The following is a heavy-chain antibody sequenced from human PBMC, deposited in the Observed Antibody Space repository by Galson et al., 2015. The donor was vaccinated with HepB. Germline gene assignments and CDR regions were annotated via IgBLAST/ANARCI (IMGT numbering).Heavy chain of an antibody. V-gene: IGHV4-59*12. CDR2: IYYSGST. Sequence: TCTVSGGSISSYYWSWIRQPPGKGLEWIGYIYYSGSTNYNPSLKSRVTISVDTSKNQFSLKLSSVTAADTAVYYCARGYSGGSCYSPWGQGTLATVSS. CDR1: GGSISSYY. D-gene: IGHD2-15*01. J-gene: IGHJ5*02. CDR3: ARGYSGGSCYSP.